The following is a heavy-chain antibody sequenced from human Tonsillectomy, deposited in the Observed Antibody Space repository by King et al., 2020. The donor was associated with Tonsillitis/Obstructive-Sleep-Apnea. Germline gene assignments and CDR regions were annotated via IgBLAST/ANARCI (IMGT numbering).Heavy chain of an antibody. CDR1: GFTFSSYR. J-gene: IGHJ3*02. CDR3: ASSLSSAFDI. Sequence: VQLVESVGGLVKPGGSLRLSCADSGFTFSSYRMNWVRQAPGKGLEWVSSISSSSSYIYYAESVKGRFTISRDNAKNSLYLQMNSLRAEDTAVYYCASSLSSAFDIWGQGTMVTVSS. V-gene: IGHV3-21*01. D-gene: IGHD5/OR15-5a*01. CDR2: ISSSSSYI.